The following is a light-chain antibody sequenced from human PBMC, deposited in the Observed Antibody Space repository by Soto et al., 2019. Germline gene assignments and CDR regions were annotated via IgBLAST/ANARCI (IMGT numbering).Light chain of an antibody. V-gene: IGLV2-8*01. J-gene: IGLJ1*01. CDR2: EVN. Sequence: QSVLAPPPSACGSPGPSVTNSRTGSSSDIGTYKYVYWYQQHPGKAPKLIIYEVNERPSGVPDRFYGSKSGNTASLTVSGLRAEDEADYYCSSYVTSNNLRVFGTGTKVTVL. CDR3: SSYVTSNNLRV. CDR1: SSDIGTYKY.